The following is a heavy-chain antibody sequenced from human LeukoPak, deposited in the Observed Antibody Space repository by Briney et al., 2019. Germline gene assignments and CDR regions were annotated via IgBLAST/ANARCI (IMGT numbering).Heavy chain of an antibody. CDR1: GFTFDDYT. J-gene: IGHJ4*02. D-gene: IGHD3-9*01. CDR3: ANEKTLTFDH. V-gene: IGHV3-43*01. CDR2: ITRDGGST. Sequence: PGGSLRLSCAASGFTFDDYTMHWVRQAPGKGLEWVCLITRDGGSTYIADSVKGRFTISRDNSKNSLYLQMNNLRTEDTALYYCANEKTLTFDHWGQGTLVTVSS.